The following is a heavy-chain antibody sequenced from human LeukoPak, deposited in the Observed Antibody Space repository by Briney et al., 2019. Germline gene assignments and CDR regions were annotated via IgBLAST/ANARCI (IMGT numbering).Heavy chain of an antibody. CDR2: ISSSSSYI. D-gene: IGHD2-8*01. Sequence: PGGSLRLSCAASGFTFSTYAMNWVRQAPGKGLEWVSSISSSSSYIYYADSVKGRFTISRDNAKNSLYLQMNSLRAEDTAVYYCARDFVRDRFNYWGQGTLVTVSS. V-gene: IGHV3-21*01. CDR1: GFTFSTYA. J-gene: IGHJ4*02. CDR3: ARDFVRDRFNY.